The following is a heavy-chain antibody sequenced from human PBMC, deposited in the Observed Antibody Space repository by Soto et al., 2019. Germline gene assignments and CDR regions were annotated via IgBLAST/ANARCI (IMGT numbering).Heavy chain of an antibody. CDR2: ISSSSSYT. J-gene: IGHJ6*02. Sequence: QVQLVESGGGLVKPGGSLRLSCAASGFTFSDYYMSWIRQAPGKGLEWVSYISSSSSYTNYADSVKGRFTISRDNAKNSLYLQMNSLRAEDTAVYYCAREITMVRGVEGGMDVWGQGTTVTVSS. CDR1: GFTFSDYY. CDR3: AREITMVRGVEGGMDV. D-gene: IGHD3-10*01. V-gene: IGHV3-11*05.